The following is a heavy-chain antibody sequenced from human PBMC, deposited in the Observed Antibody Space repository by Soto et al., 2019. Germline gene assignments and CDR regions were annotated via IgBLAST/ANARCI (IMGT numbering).Heavy chain of an antibody. V-gene: IGHV4-30-4*01. Sequence: PSETLSLTCTVSGGSISSGDYYWSWIRQPPGKGLEWIGYIYYSGSTYYNPSLKSRVTISVDTSKNQFSLKLSSVTAADTAVYYCASPRYGGNTYDYWGQGTLVTVSS. CDR1: GGSISSGDYY. D-gene: IGHD4-17*01. CDR2: IYYSGST. CDR3: ASPRYGGNTYDY. J-gene: IGHJ4*02.